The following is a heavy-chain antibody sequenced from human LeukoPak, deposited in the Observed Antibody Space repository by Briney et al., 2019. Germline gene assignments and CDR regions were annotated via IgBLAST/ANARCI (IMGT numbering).Heavy chain of an antibody. J-gene: IGHJ5*02. D-gene: IGHD5-12*01. Sequence: PGRSLRLSCAASGFTFSSYGMHWVRQAPGKGLEWVAVIWYDGSNKYYADSVKGRFTISRDNSKNTLYLQMNSLRAGDTAVYYCARDSVWLREPWGQGTLVTVSS. CDR2: IWYDGSNK. CDR1: GFTFSSYG. CDR3: ARDSVWLREP. V-gene: IGHV3-33*01.